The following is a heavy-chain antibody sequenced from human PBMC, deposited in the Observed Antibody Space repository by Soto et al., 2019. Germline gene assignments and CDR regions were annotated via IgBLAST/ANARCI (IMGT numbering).Heavy chain of an antibody. D-gene: IGHD2-15*01. CDR2: IIPILGMA. J-gene: IGHJ3*02. Sequence: SVKVSCKASGGTFSSYTISWVRQAPGQGLEWMGRIIPILGMANYAQKFQGRVTITADKSTSTAYMELSSLRSEDTAVYYCALSYGAANGAFDIWGQGTMVTVSS. CDR1: GGTFSSYT. CDR3: ALSYGAANGAFDI. V-gene: IGHV1-69*02.